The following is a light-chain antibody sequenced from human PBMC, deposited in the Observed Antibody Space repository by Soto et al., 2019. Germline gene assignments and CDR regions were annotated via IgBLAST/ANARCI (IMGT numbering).Light chain of an antibody. CDR2: SAS. Sequence: DIQMTQSPSSLSASVGDRVTITCRASRGIRDALGWYQQKAGKVPKRLIYSASSLQRGVPSRFSGGGSETEFTLTISSLQPEDFATYYCLQHSDYPFTFGQGTRLE. V-gene: IGKV1-17*01. J-gene: IGKJ2*01. CDR3: LQHSDYPFT. CDR1: RGIRDA.